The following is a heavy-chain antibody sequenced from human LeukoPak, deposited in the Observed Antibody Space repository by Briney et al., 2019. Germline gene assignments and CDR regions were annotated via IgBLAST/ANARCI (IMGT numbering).Heavy chain of an antibody. Sequence: PSETLSLTCTVSGGSISSSSYYWGWIRQTPGKGMEWIGEINDSGRTNYNPSLMSRVTVSVDTSKNQFSLRLTSVTATDTAVYYCARRWNYGRNYYIDVWGKGATVSVSS. CDR3: ARRWNYGRNYYIDV. CDR1: GGSISSSSYY. D-gene: IGHD1-7*01. CDR2: INDSGRT. J-gene: IGHJ6*03. V-gene: IGHV4-39*01.